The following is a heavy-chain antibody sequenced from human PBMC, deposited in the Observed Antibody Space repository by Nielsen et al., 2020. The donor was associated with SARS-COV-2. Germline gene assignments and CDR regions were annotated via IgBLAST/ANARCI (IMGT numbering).Heavy chain of an antibody. D-gene: IGHD2-2*01. CDR1: GFTFSSYE. J-gene: IGHJ4*02. V-gene: IGHV3-48*03. Sequence: GGSLRLSCAASGFTFSSYEMNWVRQAPGKGLEWVSYISSSGSTIYYADSVKGRFTISRDNAKNSLYLQMNSLRAEDTAVYYCARGPVVVPAAPFDYWGQGTLVTVSS. CDR2: ISSSGSTI. CDR3: ARGPVVVPAAPFDY.